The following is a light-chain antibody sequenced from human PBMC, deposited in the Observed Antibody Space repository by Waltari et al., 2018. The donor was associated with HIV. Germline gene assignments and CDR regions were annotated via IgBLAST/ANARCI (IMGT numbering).Light chain of an antibody. CDR1: ELAKKH. CDR3: YCAVDNKAI. Sequence: SYDLTQPSSVSVSPGQTARITCSGSELAKKHARWFQQKPGQAPGLVIYRASEPPSGIPECFSDSSSGTTVILSSSGAQVEDEGDYFCYCAVDNKAIFGGGTKLTVL. CDR2: RAS. J-gene: IGLJ2*01. V-gene: IGLV3-27*01.